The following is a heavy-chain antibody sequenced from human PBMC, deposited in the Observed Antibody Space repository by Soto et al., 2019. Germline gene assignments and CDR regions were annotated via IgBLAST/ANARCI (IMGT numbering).Heavy chain of an antibody. J-gene: IGHJ4*02. CDR3: ARGGWRQIDY. V-gene: IGHV4-59*08. CDR1: GGSIGSYY. CDR2: IYYSGST. Sequence: QVQLQESGPGLVKPSETLSLTCSDSGGSIGSYYWSWIRQPPGKGLEWIGYIYYSGSTNYNPSLKXRVTISVDTSKTQFSRKLSSVTAADTAVYYCARGGWRQIDYWGQGTLVTVSS. D-gene: IGHD3-3*01.